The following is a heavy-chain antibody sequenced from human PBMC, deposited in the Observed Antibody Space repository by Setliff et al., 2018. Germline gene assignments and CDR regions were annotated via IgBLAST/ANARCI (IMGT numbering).Heavy chain of an antibody. D-gene: IGHD1-26*01. CDR1: GYTLTELS. J-gene: IGHJ4*02. Sequence: ASVKVSCKVSGYTLTELSMHWVRQAPGKGLEWMGGFDPEDGETIYAQKFQGRVTMTEDTSIDTAYMELSSLRSEDTAVYYCATQPLQWELLGFDYWGQGTLVTVSS. V-gene: IGHV1-24*01. CDR3: ATQPLQWELLGFDY. CDR2: FDPEDGET.